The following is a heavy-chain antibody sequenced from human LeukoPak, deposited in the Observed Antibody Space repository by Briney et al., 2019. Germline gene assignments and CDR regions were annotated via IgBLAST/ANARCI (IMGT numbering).Heavy chain of an antibody. CDR1: GFTFDDYA. Sequence: GGSLRLSCAASGFTFDDYAMHWVRQAPGKGLEWVSGISWNSGSIGYADSVKGRFTISRDSAKNSLYLQMNSLRAEDTALYYCAKSARFGGNYFDYWGPGTLVTVSS. CDR2: ISWNSGSI. CDR3: AKSARFGGNYFDY. J-gene: IGHJ4*02. V-gene: IGHV3-9*01. D-gene: IGHD3-10*01.